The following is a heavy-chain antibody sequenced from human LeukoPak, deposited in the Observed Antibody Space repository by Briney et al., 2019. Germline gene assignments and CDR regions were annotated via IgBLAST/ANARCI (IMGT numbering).Heavy chain of an antibody. CDR1: GGSISSYY. D-gene: IGHD5-12*01. Sequence: SETLSLTCTVSGGSISSYYWSWIRQPPGKGLEWIGYIYYSGSTNYNPSLKSRVTISVDTSKNQFSLKLSSVTAADTAVYYCAKEGDIVATNGAFDIWGQGTMVTVSS. CDR2: IYYSGST. V-gene: IGHV4-59*01. J-gene: IGHJ3*02. CDR3: AKEGDIVATNGAFDI.